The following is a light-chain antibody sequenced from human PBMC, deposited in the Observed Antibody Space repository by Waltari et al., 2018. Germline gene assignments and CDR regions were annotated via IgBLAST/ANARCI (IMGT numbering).Light chain of an antibody. J-gene: IGKJ1*01. CDR1: QSVLYSSKHKDY. CDR3: HQCYLTPWT. V-gene: IGKV4-1*01. Sequence: VAPSPDSLTLSVGRRAPIKLKSSQSVLYSSKHKDYLSWYQQKSGQPPWLLIYWASTREAGVPDRFSGSGSGTDFTLTISGLQPEDAAVYFCHQCYLTPWTFGQGTKVEIK. CDR2: WAS.